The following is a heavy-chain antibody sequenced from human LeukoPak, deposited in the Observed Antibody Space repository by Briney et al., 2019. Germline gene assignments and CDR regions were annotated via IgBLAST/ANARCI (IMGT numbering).Heavy chain of an antibody. D-gene: IGHD3-16*01. CDR3: WGTDKTGPETFDV. CDR1: GFTFSTYE. V-gene: IGHV3-48*03. CDR2: IMGGGRVI. J-gene: IGHJ3*01. Sequence: PGGSLRLSCEASGFTFSTYEMNWVRQAPGKGLEWIAYIMGGGRVIYYKDSVKGRFIISRDNAKKSLFLQMNSLRVEDTAVYYCWGTDKTGPETFDVWGLGTLVTVSS.